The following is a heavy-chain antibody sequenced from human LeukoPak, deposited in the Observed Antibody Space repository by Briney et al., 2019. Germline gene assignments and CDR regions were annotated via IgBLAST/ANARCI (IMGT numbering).Heavy chain of an antibody. CDR3: ARTILVVPTSYFYFYHMDV. Sequence: SETLSPTCAVYAGSFSGYYWSWIRQPPGKGLEWIGEINHSGNANYNPSLRSRVSISVDTSKNQFSLSLSSVTAADAAVYFCARTILVVPTSYFYFYHMDVWGEGTTVTVSS. J-gene: IGHJ6*03. V-gene: IGHV4-34*01. CDR2: INHSGNA. CDR1: AGSFSGYY. D-gene: IGHD2-2*01.